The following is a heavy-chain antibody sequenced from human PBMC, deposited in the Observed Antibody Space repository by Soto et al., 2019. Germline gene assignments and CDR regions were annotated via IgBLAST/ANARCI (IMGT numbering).Heavy chain of an antibody. J-gene: IGHJ4*02. Sequence: PSETLSLTCAVYGGSFSGYYWSWIRQPPGKGLEWIGEINHSGSTNYNPSLKSRVTISVDTSKNQFSLKLSSVTAADTAVYYCARSGEGRFFDYWGQGTLVTVSS. CDR2: INHSGST. CDR1: GGSFSGYY. D-gene: IGHD3-10*01. CDR3: ARSGEGRFFDY. V-gene: IGHV4-34*01.